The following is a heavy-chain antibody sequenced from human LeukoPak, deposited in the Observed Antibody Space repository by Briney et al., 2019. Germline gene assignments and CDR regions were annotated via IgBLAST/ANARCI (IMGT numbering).Heavy chain of an antibody. CDR1: GGSISSHY. CDR3: ARETYCSSTSCYIEGPHWFDP. CDR2: IYYSGST. J-gene: IGHJ5*02. D-gene: IGHD2-2*02. V-gene: IGHV4-59*11. Sequence: SETLSLTCTVSGGSISSHYWSWIRQPPGKRLEWIGYIYYSGSTNYNPSLKSRVPISVDTSKNQFSLKLSSVTAADTAVYYCARETYCSSTSCYIEGPHWFDPWGQGTLVTVSS.